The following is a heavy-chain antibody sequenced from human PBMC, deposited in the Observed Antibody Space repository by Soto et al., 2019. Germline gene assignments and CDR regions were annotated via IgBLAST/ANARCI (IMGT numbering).Heavy chain of an antibody. CDR2: IIHMLGIR. Sequence: QVQLVQSGAEVKKPGSSVKVSCKDSGCTFSTSSMFWVRQAPGQGLEWMGRIIHMLGIRNYAQRFQDRVTITADKSPATAHMELSSLRSADTALYYCTIGSWSGEVFDIWGQGTMVTVSS. V-gene: IGHV1-69*02. CDR1: GCTFSTSS. D-gene: IGHD2-21*01. J-gene: IGHJ3*02. CDR3: TIGSWSGEVFDI.